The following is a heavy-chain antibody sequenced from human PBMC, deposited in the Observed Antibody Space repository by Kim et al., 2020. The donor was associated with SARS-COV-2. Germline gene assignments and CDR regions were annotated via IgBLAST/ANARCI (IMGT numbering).Heavy chain of an antibody. CDR2: INTNTGNP. J-gene: IGHJ5*02. V-gene: IGHV7-4-1*02. CDR1: GYTFTSYA. D-gene: IGHD3-22*01. Sequence: ASVKVSCKASGYTFTSYAMNWVRQAPGQGLEWMGWINTNTGNPTYAQGFTGRFVFSLDTSVSTAYLQISSLKAEDTAVYYCARDVFHITMIVVGHNWFDPWGQGTLVTVSS. CDR3: ARDVFHITMIVVGHNWFDP.